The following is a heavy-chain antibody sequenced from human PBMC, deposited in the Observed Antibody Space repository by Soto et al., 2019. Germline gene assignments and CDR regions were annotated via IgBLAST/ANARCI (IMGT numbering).Heavy chain of an antibody. CDR2: IIPILGIA. CDR3: AREAPRGCSSTSCYEQFDY. CDR1: GGTFSSYT. J-gene: IGHJ4*02. D-gene: IGHD2-2*01. V-gene: IGHV1-69*04. Sequence: SVKVSCTASGGTFSSYTISWVRQAPGQGLEWMGRIIPILGIANYAQKFQGRVTITADKSTSTAYMELSSLRSEDTAVYYCAREAPRGCSSTSCYEQFDYWGQGTLVTVSS.